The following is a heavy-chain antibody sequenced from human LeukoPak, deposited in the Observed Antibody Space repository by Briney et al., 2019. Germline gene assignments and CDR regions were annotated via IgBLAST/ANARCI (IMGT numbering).Heavy chain of an antibody. CDR2: ISSIGST. D-gene: IGHD4-17*01. CDR1: GGSISSHD. V-gene: IGHV4-59*11. CDR3: ARDPTTVTKGLDI. J-gene: IGHJ3*02. Sequence: SETLSLTCTVSGGSISSHDWSWIRQPPGKGLEWIGYISSIGSTNYNPSLKSRVTISVDTSKNQFSLKLTSVTAADTAVYFCARDPTTVTKGLDIWGQGTMVTVSS.